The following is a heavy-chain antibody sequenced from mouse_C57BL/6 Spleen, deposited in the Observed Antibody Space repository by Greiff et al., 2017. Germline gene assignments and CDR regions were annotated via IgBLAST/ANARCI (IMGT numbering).Heavy chain of an antibody. J-gene: IGHJ1*03. V-gene: IGHV5-9*01. CDR3: ARHEYFDV. CDR1: GFTFSSYT. CDR2: ISGGGGNT. Sequence: EVHLVESGGGLVKPGGSLKLSCAASGFTFSSYTMSWVRQTPEKRLEWVATISGGGGNTYYPDSVKGRFTISRDNAKTTLYLQMSSLRSEDTALYYCARHEYFDVWGTGTTVTVSS.